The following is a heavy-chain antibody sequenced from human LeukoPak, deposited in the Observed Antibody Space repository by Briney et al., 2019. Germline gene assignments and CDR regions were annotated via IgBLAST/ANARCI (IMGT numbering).Heavy chain of an antibody. CDR1: GYSFTSYW. V-gene: IGHV5-51*01. J-gene: IGHJ4*02. CDR2: IYPGDSDT. Sequence: GESLKISCKGSGYSFTSYWISWVRQMPGKGLEWMGIIYPGDSDTRYSPSFQGQVTISADKSISTAYLQWSSLKASDTAMYYCARQGSLTGDPFDYWGQGTLVTVSS. D-gene: IGHD7-27*01. CDR3: ARQGSLTGDPFDY.